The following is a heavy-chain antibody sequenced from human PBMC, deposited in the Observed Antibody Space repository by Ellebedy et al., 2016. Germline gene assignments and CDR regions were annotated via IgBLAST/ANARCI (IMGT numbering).Heavy chain of an antibody. J-gene: IGHJ4*02. CDR2: ISTSSDYI. CDR3: ARDGNSGSGNLLGY. Sequence: GESLKISCAASGFTFSTYSMNWARQAPGKGLEWVSSISTSSDYIYYVDSVKGRFTISRDNAKNSLYLQMNSLRAEDTAVYYCARDGNSGSGNLLGYWGQGTLVTVSS. V-gene: IGHV3-21*01. D-gene: IGHD3-10*01. CDR1: GFTFSTYS.